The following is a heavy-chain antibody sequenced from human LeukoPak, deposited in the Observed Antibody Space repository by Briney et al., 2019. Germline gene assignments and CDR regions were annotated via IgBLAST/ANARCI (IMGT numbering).Heavy chain of an antibody. CDR1: GFTLRSYG. CDR2: IWHDGSVS. D-gene: IGHD3-10*01. J-gene: IGHJ4*02. Sequence: PGGSLRLSCAASGFTLRSYGMHWVRQAPGEGLEWVAVIWHDGSVSDYSESVKGRFTVSRDNRKNTLYLQMDSLRVEDTAVYYCTRDRGQDDPIDIWGQGTLVTVSS. V-gene: IGHV3-33*01. CDR3: TRDRGQDDPIDI.